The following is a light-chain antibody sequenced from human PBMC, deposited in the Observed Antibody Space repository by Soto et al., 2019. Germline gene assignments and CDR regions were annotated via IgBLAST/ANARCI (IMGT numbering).Light chain of an antibody. Sequence: TLTCRASQTIDSWLAWYQQRPGKPPNLLIYKASTLASGVPSRFSGSGSGTEFTLTINSLQPDDFATYYCQQSYSTPLTFGPGTKVDIK. CDR2: KAS. CDR1: QTIDSW. V-gene: IGKV1-5*03. CDR3: QQSYSTPLT. J-gene: IGKJ3*01.